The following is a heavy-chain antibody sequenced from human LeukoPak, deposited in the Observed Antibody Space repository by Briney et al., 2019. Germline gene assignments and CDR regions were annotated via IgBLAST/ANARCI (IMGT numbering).Heavy chain of an antibody. V-gene: IGHV1-8*02. CDR1: GHTFTSYY. J-gene: IGHJ3*02. D-gene: IGHD5-12*01. CDR3: AIDSGYDRHLGIDAFDI. Sequence: GASVKVSCKASGHTFTSYYMHWVRQATGQGLEWMGWMNPNSGNTGYAQKFQGRVTMTRNTSISTAYMELSSLRSEDTAVYYCAIDSGYDRHLGIDAFDIWGQGTMVTVSS. CDR2: MNPNSGNT.